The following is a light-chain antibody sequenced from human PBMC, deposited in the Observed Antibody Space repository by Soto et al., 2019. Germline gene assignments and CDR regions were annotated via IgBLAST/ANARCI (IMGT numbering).Light chain of an antibody. J-gene: IGLJ1*01. CDR2: EVT. CDR3: SSYTSSSTYV. Sequence: QSALTQPPSASGPPGQSVTISCTGTSSDIGGYNYVSWYQQHPGKAPKVMIYEVTKRPSGVPDRFSGSKSGNTASLTISGLQAEDEADYYCSSYTSSSTYVFGTGTKLTVL. CDR1: SSDIGGYNY. V-gene: IGLV2-8*01.